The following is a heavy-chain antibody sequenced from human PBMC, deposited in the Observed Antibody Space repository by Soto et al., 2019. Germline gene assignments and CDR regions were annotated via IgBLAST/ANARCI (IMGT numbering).Heavy chain of an antibody. CDR3: ARGNRPPTYDFEY. CDR2: MYPGDSDT. CDR1: GYSFTTYW. D-gene: IGHD1-1*01. J-gene: IGHJ4*02. Sequence: EVQLVQSGAEVIKPGESLKISCKGYGYSFTTYWIGWVRQMPGKGLELMGIMYPGDSDTRYSPSFQGQVTISADKSISTTYLQWRSLKASDTAIYYCARGNRPPTYDFEYWGQGTLVTVSS. V-gene: IGHV5-51*01.